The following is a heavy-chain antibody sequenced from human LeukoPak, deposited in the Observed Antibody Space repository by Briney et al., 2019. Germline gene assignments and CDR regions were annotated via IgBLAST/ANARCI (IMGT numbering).Heavy chain of an antibody. CDR2: IYHSGST. CDR3: ARREKGPGSFDY. CDR1: GGSISSSNW. D-gene: IGHD1-14*01. Sequence: SETLSLTCAVSGGSISSSNWWSWVRQPPGKGLEWIGEIYHSGSTNYNPSLKSRVTISVDTSKNQFSLKLSSVTAADTAVYYCARREKGPGSFDYWGQGTLVTVSS. V-gene: IGHV4-4*02. J-gene: IGHJ4*02.